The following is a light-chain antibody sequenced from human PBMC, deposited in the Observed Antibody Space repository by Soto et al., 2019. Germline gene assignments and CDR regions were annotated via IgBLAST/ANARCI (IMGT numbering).Light chain of an antibody. J-gene: IGKJ5*01. CDR1: QGISSW. Sequence: DIQMTQSQSSVSAAVGDRVTITCRASQGISSWLAWYQQKPGKAPKLLVYAASSLERGVPSRFIGSGSGTDVTLTTSTLQPEEFATYDGQQAHSFPITFGQGTRLEI. V-gene: IGKV1-12*01. CDR2: AAS. CDR3: QQAHSFPIT.